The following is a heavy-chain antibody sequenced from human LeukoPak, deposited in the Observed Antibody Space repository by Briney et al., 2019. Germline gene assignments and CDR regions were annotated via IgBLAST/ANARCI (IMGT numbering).Heavy chain of an antibody. Sequence: GGSLRLSCAASGFIFRNYGMHWVRQAPGKGLEWVALILYDGSNKYYADSVKGRFSISRDNSKNTLYLQMNSLRAEDTAVYYCAKVGSDGNYIFVYYYMDVWGKGTTVTVSS. CDR3: AKVGSDGNYIFVYYYMDV. D-gene: IGHD4-11*01. V-gene: IGHV3-33*05. CDR1: GFIFRNYG. CDR2: ILYDGSNK. J-gene: IGHJ6*03.